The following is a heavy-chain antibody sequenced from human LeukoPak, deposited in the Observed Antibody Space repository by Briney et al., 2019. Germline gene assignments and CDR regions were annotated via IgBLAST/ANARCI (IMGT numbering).Heavy chain of an antibody. D-gene: IGHD6-19*01. CDR3: AGKAVAGPYFDY. J-gene: IGHJ4*02. V-gene: IGHV4-34*01. CDR1: GGSFSGYY. Sequence: SETLSLTCAVYGGSFSGYYWSWIRQPPGKGLEWIGEINHSGSTNYNPSLKSRATISVDTSKNQFSLKLSSVTAADTAVYYCAGKAVAGPYFDYWGQGTLVTVSS. CDR2: INHSGST.